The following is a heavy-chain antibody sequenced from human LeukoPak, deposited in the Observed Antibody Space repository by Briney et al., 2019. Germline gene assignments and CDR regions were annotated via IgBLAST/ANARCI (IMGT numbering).Heavy chain of an antibody. D-gene: IGHD6-13*01. CDR1: GFTLSTYW. J-gene: IGHJ4*02. V-gene: IGHV3-7*01. CDR3: GRFGYEAAVDL. Sequence: GGSLRLSCADSGFTLSTYWVTWVRQAPGKGLEFLANIRPTGSETYYVDPVKGRFTISSDNAKKLVYLQMNSLRAEDTAVYYCGRFGYEAAVDLWGQGTLVTV. CDR2: IRPTGSET.